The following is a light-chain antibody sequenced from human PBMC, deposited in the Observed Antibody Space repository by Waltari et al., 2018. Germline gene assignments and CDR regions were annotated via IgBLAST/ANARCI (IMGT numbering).Light chain of an antibody. CDR3: QQYYSTPLT. V-gene: IGKV4-1*01. CDR2: WAS. J-gene: IGKJ4*01. CDR1: QSVLYSSNNKNY. Sequence: DFVMTQSPDSLAVSLGERATINCKSSQSVLYSSNNKNYSAWYQQKPGQPPKLLIHWASTRESGVPDRFSGSGSGTDFTLTISSLQAEDVAVYYCQQYYSTPLTFGGGTKVEIK.